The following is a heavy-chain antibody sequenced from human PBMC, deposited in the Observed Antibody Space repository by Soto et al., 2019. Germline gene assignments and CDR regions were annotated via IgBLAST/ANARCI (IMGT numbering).Heavy chain of an antibody. CDR2: IVVGSGNT. D-gene: IGHD6-19*01. Sequence: GSSVKVSCKASGFTFTSSAVQWVRQARGQRLEWIGWIVVGSGNTNYAQKFQERVTITRDMSTSTAYMELSSLRSEDTAVYYCAGHYSSGWREKVYHYYGMYVRG. CDR1: GFTFTSSA. J-gene: IGHJ6*01. CDR3: AGHYSSGWREKVYHYYGMYV. V-gene: IGHV1-58*01.